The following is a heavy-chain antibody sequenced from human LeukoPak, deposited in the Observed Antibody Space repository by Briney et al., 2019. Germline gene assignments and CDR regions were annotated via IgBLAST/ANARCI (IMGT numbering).Heavy chain of an antibody. CDR1: GFAFSDYY. D-gene: IGHD2-2*01. J-gene: IGHJ6*04. CDR3: ATRLCSIAACRASSYKCMDV. Sequence: GGSLRLSCTVSGFAFSDYYMSWVRQAPGKGLEWVSYISSSGSMLHYADSVKGRFTISRDNAKNSVHLQMNSLRAEDTAVYYCATRLCSIAACRASSYKCMDVWGKGTTVTVSS. CDR2: ISSSGSML. V-gene: IGHV3-11*04.